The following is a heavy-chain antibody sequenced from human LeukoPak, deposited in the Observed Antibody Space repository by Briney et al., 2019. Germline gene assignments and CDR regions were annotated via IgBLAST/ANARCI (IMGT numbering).Heavy chain of an antibody. Sequence: GGSLRLSCAASGFTFDDYGMSWVRQAPGKGLEWVSGINWNGGSTGYADSVKGRFTISRDNAKNSLYLQMNSLRAEDTALYYCARDFLDVTGTKDNYYMDVWGKGTTVTVSS. CDR2: INWNGGST. CDR3: ARDFLDVTGTKDNYYMDV. V-gene: IGHV3-20*04. J-gene: IGHJ6*03. D-gene: IGHD1-7*01. CDR1: GFTFDDYG.